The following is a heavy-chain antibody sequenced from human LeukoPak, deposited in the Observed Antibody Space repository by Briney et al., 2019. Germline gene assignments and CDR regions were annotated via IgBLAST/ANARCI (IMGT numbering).Heavy chain of an antibody. CDR3: ARDEYCSGGSCSHPTFDY. D-gene: IGHD2-15*01. Sequence: QPGGSLRLSCAASGFTFSSYEMNWVRQAPGKGLEWVSYISSSGSTIYYADSVKVRFTISRDNAKNSLYLQMNSLRAEDTAVYYCARDEYCSGGSCSHPTFDYWGQGTLVTVSS. V-gene: IGHV3-48*03. J-gene: IGHJ4*02. CDR1: GFTFSSYE. CDR2: ISSSGSTI.